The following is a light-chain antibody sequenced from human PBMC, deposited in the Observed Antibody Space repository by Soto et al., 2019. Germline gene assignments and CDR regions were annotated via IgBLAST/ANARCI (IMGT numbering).Light chain of an antibody. CDR1: QSIGTD. V-gene: IGKV1-39*01. Sequence: DIQMTQSPSSLSASMGDRVSITCRASQSIGTDLNWYQQKPGKAPKLLIYGASTLQGGVPSRFSGSVSGTEFTLTISSLQPGDLATYFCQQSYSTPRTFGQGTKVEIK. CDR2: GAS. J-gene: IGKJ1*01. CDR3: QQSYSTPRT.